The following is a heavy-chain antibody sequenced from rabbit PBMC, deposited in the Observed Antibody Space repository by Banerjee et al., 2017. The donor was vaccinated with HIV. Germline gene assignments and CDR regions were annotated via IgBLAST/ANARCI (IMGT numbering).Heavy chain of an antibody. J-gene: IGHJ6*01. Sequence: EESGGDLVKPGASLTLTCTASGFDFSSYGVSWVRQAPGKGLEWIGYIDPVFRSTYYASWVNGRFTISSHNAQNTLYLQLNSLTAADTATYFCARALYAGYAGYGYAPYYYGMDLWGPGTLVTVS. CDR3: ARALYAGYAGYGYAPYYYGMDL. CDR1: GFDFSSYG. CDR2: IDPVFRST. D-gene: IGHD6-1*01. V-gene: IGHV1S47*01.